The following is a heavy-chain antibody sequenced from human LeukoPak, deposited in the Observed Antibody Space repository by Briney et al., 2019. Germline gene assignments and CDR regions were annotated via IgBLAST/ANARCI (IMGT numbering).Heavy chain of an antibody. Sequence: AASVKVSCKVSGYTLTELSMHWVRQAPGKGLEWMGGFDPEDGETIYAQKFQGRVTMTEDTSTDTAYMELSSLRSEDTAVYYCATTLLQYCSGGSCYGYWGQGTLVTVSS. CDR1: GYTLTELS. J-gene: IGHJ4*02. D-gene: IGHD2-15*01. V-gene: IGHV1-24*01. CDR3: ATTLLQYCSGGSCYGY. CDR2: FDPEDGET.